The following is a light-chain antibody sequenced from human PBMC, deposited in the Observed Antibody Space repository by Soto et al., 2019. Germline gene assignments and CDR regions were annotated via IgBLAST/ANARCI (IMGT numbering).Light chain of an antibody. V-gene: IGKV3-20*01. CDR1: QSVSNNY. J-gene: IGKJ2*01. CDR3: QQYGSSPAYT. Sequence: EVVLTQSTGTLSLSPGERATLSCRASQSVSNNYFAWYQQKPGQAPRLLFFGSSDRATGTPDRFSGSGSGTDFTLTISRLEAEDYSVYYRQQYGSSPAYTLGQGTNLAIK. CDR2: GSS.